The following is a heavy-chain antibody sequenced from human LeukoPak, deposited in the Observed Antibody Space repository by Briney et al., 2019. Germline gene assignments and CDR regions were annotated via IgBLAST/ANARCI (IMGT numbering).Heavy chain of an antibody. Sequence: GRSLRLSCAASESTFSTYAMHWVRQAPRKGLVWVSRTSTDGYTTDYADFVQGRFTASRDNTKNTWSLEMNGLRAEDTAVYYCVVGGSPGYWGQGTLVTVSS. CDR1: ESTFSTYA. D-gene: IGHD2-15*01. J-gene: IGHJ4*02. CDR3: VVGGSPGY. CDR2: TSTDGYTT. V-gene: IGHV3-74*01.